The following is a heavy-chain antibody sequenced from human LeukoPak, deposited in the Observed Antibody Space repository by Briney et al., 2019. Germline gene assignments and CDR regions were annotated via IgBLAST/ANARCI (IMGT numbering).Heavy chain of an antibody. V-gene: IGHV3-11*01. J-gene: IGHJ4*02. CDR3: ARLNYCSSISCYGLDY. CDR1: GFTVSDYS. Sequence: GGSLRLSCAASGFTVSDYSMTWIRQAPGKGLEWVSYIISGNTINYADSVKGRFTISRDNAKNSLYLQMNSLRAEDTAVYYCARLNYCSSISCYGLDYWGQGTLVTVSS. D-gene: IGHD2-2*01. CDR2: IISGNTI.